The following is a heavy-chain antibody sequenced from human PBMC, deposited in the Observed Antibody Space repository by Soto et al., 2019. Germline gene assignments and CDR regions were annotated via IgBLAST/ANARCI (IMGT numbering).Heavy chain of an antibody. CDR3: ARSPAIDYYGSGSYGNNWFDP. J-gene: IGHJ5*02. CDR1: GDSISSYY. Sequence: SETLSLTCTVSGDSISSYYWSWIRQPPGKGLEWIGYIHYSGSTNYNPSLKSRVTISVDTSKNQFSLKLSSVTAADTAVYYCARSPAIDYYGSGSYGNNWFDPWGQGTLVTVSS. V-gene: IGHV4-59*12. CDR2: IHYSGST. D-gene: IGHD3-10*01.